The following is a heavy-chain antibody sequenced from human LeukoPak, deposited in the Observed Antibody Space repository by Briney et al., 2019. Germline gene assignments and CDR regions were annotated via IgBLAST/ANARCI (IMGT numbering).Heavy chain of an antibody. CDR1: GITFTYAW. J-gene: IGHJ4*02. CDR3: TAGLRKTDDDS. CDR2: VRTTAEGETT. V-gene: IGHV3-15*01. D-gene: IGHD4-17*01. Sequence: GGSLRLSCAASGITFTYAWMSWIRQAPGKGLEWVGRVRTTAEGETTDYAAPVRGRFIISRDDSKNMVFLQMNRLETEDTAIYYCTAGLRKTDDDSWGQGTLVTVSS.